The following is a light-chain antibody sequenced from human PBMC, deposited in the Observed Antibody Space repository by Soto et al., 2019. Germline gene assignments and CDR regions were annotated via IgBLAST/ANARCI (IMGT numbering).Light chain of an antibody. CDR2: EVS. CDR3: SSYTSSAPWV. V-gene: IGLV2-14*01. Sequence: QSALIQPASVSGSPGQSITISCTGTSSGVGGYRYVSWYQQHPGKAPKVIIYEVSNRPSGISSRFSGSKSGNTPSLTISGLQPEDEAEYYCSSYTSSAPWVFGGGTTLTVL. J-gene: IGLJ3*02. CDR1: SSGVGGYRY.